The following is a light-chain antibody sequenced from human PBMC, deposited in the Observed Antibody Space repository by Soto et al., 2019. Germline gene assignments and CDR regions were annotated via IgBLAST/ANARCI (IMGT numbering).Light chain of an antibody. V-gene: IGKV3-20*01. CDR2: GVS. CDR1: QSVSSSS. CDR3: HQYGGSPLT. J-gene: IGKJ4*01. Sequence: EIVLTQSPGTLSLSPGDSATLSCRASQSVSSSSLAWYQQKPGQAPRLLFFGVSNRAAGVPDRFGGSGSGTDFTLTISRLEPEDFAVYYCHQYGGSPLTFGGGTKVEI.